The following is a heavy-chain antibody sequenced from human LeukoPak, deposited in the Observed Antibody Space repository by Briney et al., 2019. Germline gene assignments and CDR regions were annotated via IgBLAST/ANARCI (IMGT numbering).Heavy chain of an antibody. CDR2: ISGSGGST. J-gene: IGHJ6*03. CDR3: ARARQLARKDDYIYYLDV. D-gene: IGHD6-13*01. Sequence: PWGTLRLSCAASGFTFSSYGMTRVRQAPGKGLEWVSAISGSGGSTYYADSVKGRFTISRDNSKNTLYLQMNSLRAEDTALYYCARARQLARKDDYIYYLDVWGKGTTVTVSS. V-gene: IGHV3-23*01. CDR1: GFTFSSYG.